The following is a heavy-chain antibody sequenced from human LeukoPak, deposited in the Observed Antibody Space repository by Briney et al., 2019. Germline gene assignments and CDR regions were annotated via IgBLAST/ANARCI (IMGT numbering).Heavy chain of an antibody. V-gene: IGHV3-23*01. J-gene: IGHJ1*01. CDR3: TTDVTMIVVVSFQH. CDR1: GFTFSSYA. D-gene: IGHD3-22*01. Sequence: GGSLRLSCAASGFTFSSYAMSWVRQAPGKGLEWVSAISGSGGSTYYADSVKGRFTISRDNSKNTLYLQMNSLRAEDTAVYYCTTDVTMIVVVSFQHWGQGTLVTVSS. CDR2: ISGSGGST.